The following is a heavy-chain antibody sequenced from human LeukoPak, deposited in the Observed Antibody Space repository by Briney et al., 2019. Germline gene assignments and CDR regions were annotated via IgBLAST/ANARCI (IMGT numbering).Heavy chain of an antibody. CDR2: ISGSGDST. CDR1: GFTFSNYA. D-gene: IGHD3-3*01. CDR3: AKQITIFGVGSPY. V-gene: IGHV3-23*01. Sequence: GGSLRLSCAASGFTFSNYAMSWVRQAPGRGLEWVSSISGSGDSTFYEDSVKGRFTISRDNSKNTLYLQMNSLRAEDTAVYYCAKQITIFGVGSPYWGQGTLVTVSS. J-gene: IGHJ4*02.